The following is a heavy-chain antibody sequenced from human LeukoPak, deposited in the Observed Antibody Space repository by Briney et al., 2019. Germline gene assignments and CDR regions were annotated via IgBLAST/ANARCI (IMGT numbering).Heavy chain of an antibody. V-gene: IGHV3-33*01. Sequence: RPGRSLRLSCAASGFTFSSYGMHWVRQAPGKGLELVAVIWYDGSNKYYADSVKGRFTISRDNSKNTLYLQMNSLRAEDTAVYYCARDHSSGWYSDYFDYWGQGTLVTVSS. J-gene: IGHJ4*02. CDR1: GFTFSSYG. D-gene: IGHD6-19*01. CDR2: IWYDGSNK. CDR3: ARDHSSGWYSDYFDY.